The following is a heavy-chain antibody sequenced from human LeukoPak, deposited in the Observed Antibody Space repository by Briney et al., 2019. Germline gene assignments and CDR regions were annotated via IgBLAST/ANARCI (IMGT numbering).Heavy chain of an antibody. CDR2: IYPGDSDT. CDR3: AGGKWAAAGTASAFDI. Sequence: GESLKISCKGSGYSFTSYWIGWVRQMPGKGLEWMGIIYPGDSDTRYSSSFQGQVTISADKSISTAYLQWSSLKASDTAMYYCAGGKWAAAGTASAFDIWGQGTMVTVSS. V-gene: IGHV5-51*01. CDR1: GYSFTSYW. J-gene: IGHJ3*02. D-gene: IGHD6-13*01.